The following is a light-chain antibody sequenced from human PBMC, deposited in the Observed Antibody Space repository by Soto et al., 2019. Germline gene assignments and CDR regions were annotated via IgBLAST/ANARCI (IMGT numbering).Light chain of an antibody. J-gene: IGKJ1*01. CDR2: DTS. CDR1: QSVGRY. V-gene: IGKV3-11*01. CDR3: VQRSVWPWT. Sequence: EIVLTQSPATLSLSPGERGTLSCRASQSVGRYLAWYQHKPGQPPRLLIYDTSTRAPGTPGRFGGSGSGTDFTLTISSLEPEDFAVDYCVQRSVWPWTVGQGTKVEVK.